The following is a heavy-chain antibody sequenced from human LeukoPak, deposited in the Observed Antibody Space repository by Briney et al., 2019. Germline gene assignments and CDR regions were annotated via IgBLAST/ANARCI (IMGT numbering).Heavy chain of an antibody. CDR2: IIPIFGTA. V-gene: IGHV1-69*05. CDR1: GGTFSSYA. J-gene: IGHJ3*02. D-gene: IGHD6-13*01. CDR3: ARSQYSSSWHEAFDI. Sequence: SVKVSCKASGGTFSSYAISWVRQAPGQGLEWMGGIIPIFGTANYAQKFQGRVTITTDESTSTAYMELSSLRSEDTAVYYCARSQYSSSWHEAFDIWGQGTMVTVSS.